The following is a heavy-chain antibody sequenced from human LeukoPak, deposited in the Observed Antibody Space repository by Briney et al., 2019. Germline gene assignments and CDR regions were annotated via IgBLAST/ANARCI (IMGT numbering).Heavy chain of an antibody. CDR3: ARCPSSGYLFDY. CDR1: GGSISSYY. J-gene: IGHJ4*02. V-gene: IGHV4-59*08. D-gene: IGHD3-22*01. CDR2: IYYSGST. Sequence: SETLSLTCTVSGGSISSYYWSWIRQPPGKGLEWIGYIYYSGSTNYNPSLKSRVTISVDTSKNQFSLKLSSVTATDTAVYYCARCPSSGYLFDYWGQGTLVTVSS.